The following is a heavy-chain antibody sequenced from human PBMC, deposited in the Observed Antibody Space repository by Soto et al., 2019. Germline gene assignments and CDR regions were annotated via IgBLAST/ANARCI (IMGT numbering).Heavy chain of an antibody. CDR1: GYTFTDHG. CDR2: VSSYNGNT. CDR3: AREVEGSYSPSDF. V-gene: IGHV1-18*01. Sequence: ASVKVSCKTSGYTFTDHGIDWVRQAPGQGLEWVGWVSSYNGNTNYAYNLKDRVIMTTDASTSTAYMELRGLRSDDTAFYYCAREVEGSYSPSDFWGQGTPVTVSS. J-gene: IGHJ4*02. D-gene: IGHD3-10*01.